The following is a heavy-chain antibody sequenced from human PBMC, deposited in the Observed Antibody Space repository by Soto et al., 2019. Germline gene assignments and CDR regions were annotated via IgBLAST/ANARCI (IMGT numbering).Heavy chain of an antibody. V-gene: IGHV3-33*01. CDR3: ARESGYSGYDTNQNYYYYGMDV. J-gene: IGHJ6*02. CDR2: IWYDGSNK. CDR1: GFTFSSYG. Sequence: QVQLVESGGGVVQPGRSLRLSCAASGFTFSSYGMHWVRQAPGKGLEWVAVIWYDGSNKYYADSVKGRFTISRDNSKNTLYLQMNSLRAEDTAVYYCARESGYSGYDTNQNYYYYGMDVWGQGTTVTVSS. D-gene: IGHD5-12*01.